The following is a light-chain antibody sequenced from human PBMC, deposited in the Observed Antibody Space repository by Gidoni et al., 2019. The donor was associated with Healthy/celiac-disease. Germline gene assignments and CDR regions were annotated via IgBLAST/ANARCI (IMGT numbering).Light chain of an antibody. V-gene: IGKV1-5*01. Sequence: DIQMTQSPSTLSASVGDRFTITCRASQSISSWLAWYQQKPGKAPKLLIYDASSLKSGVPTRFSGSGSGTEFTLTITSLQPDDFATYFCQQYNSYSPYTFGQGTNLEIK. CDR1: QSISSW. J-gene: IGKJ2*01. CDR3: QQYNSYSPYT. CDR2: DAS.